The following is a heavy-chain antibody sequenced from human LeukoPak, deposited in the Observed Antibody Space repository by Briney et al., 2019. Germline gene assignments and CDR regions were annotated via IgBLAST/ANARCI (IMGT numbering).Heavy chain of an antibody. D-gene: IGHD5-12*01. CDR1: GYTFTGYY. V-gene: IGHV1-2*02. CDR2: INPNSGGT. Sequence: GASAKVSCKASGYTFTGYYMHWVRQAPGQGLEWMGWINPNSGGTNYAQKFQGRVTMTRDTSISTAYMELSRLRSDDTAVYYCASGNGYDSQHYWYFDLWGRGTLVTVSS. J-gene: IGHJ2*01. CDR3: ASGNGYDSQHYWYFDL.